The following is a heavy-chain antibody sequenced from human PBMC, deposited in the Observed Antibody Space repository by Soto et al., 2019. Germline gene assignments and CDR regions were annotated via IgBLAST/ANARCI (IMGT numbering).Heavy chain of an antibody. J-gene: IGHJ4*02. CDR1: GGSISSSSYY. CDR2: IYYSGST. D-gene: IGHD6-13*01. V-gene: IGHV4-39*01. CDR3: ARHRAAAGSRSGRYFDY. Sequence: SETLSLTCTVSGGSISSSSYYWGWIRQPPGKGLEWIGSIYYSGSTYYNPSLRSRVTISVDTSKNQFSLKLSSVTAADTAVYYCARHRAAAGSRSGRYFDYWGRGTLVTVSS.